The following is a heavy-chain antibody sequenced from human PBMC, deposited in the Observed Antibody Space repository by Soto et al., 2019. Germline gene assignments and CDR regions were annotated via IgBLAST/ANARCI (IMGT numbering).Heavy chain of an antibody. Sequence: SESLSLTCSVSGGSINSSSYFWGWVRQPPGKGLEWIGSIYYSGSTYYNPSLRSRVTISVDTSKNQFSLKLSSVTAADTAVFYCARHYSSGSRNWFDPWGQGTLVTVSS. V-gene: IGHV4-39*01. CDR2: IYYSGST. CDR1: GGSINSSSYF. J-gene: IGHJ5*02. D-gene: IGHD6-19*01. CDR3: ARHYSSGSRNWFDP.